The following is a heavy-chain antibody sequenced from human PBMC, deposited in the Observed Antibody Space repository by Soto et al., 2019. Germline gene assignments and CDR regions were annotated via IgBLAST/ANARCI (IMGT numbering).Heavy chain of an antibody. D-gene: IGHD6-13*01. CDR1: GFTFSDYY. CDR3: ARGRGAAADYFDF. CDR2: ISSSTSHT. V-gene: IGHV3-11*05. Sequence: QVQLVESGGGLVKPGGSLRLSCAVSGFTFSDYYMTWIRQAPGKGLEWVSYISSSTSHTNYADSVKGRFTISRDNAKNSLFLKMNSLRAEDTAVYYCARGRGAAADYFDFWGQGTLGTVSS. J-gene: IGHJ4*02.